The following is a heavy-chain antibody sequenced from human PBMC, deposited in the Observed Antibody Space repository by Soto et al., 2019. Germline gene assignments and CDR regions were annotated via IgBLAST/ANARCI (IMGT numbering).Heavy chain of an antibody. Sequence: QVQLVQSGAEVKKPGASVTVSCKVSGYTLITYGISWVRQAPGQGLEWMGWINTYNGATNYAQNLQGRVTMTRDTSTNTAYMEMRSLRSDGTVVYYCARYCSGGSCHISVPDYWGQGTLVTVSS. CDR2: INTYNGAT. V-gene: IGHV1-18*01. J-gene: IGHJ4*02. CDR1: GYTLITYG. D-gene: IGHD2-15*01. CDR3: ARYCSGGSCHISVPDY.